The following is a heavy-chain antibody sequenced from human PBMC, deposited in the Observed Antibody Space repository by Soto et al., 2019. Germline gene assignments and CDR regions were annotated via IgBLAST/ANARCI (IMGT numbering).Heavy chain of an antibody. CDR2: IYYSGST. J-gene: IGHJ4*02. CDR1: GGSVSSGSYY. Sequence: QVQLQESGPGLVKPSETLSLTCTVSGGSVSSGSYYWSWIRQPPGKGLEWIGYIYYSGSTNYNPSLKSRLTISVDTSKNQFSLRLSSVTAADTAVYYCARFAYSNSWKIDYWGQGTLVTVSS. V-gene: IGHV4-61*01. D-gene: IGHD6-13*01. CDR3: ARFAYSNSWKIDY.